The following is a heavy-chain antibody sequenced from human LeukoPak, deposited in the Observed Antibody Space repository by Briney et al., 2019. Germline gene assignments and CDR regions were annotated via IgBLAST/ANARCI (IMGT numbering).Heavy chain of an antibody. D-gene: IGHD2-8*01. CDR1: GTSISSSY. J-gene: IGHJ5*02. Sequence: SETLSLTCTVSGTSISSSYWNWIRQPPGKGLEWIGYISKSGSTLYNPSLKRRLSISIDMATNLFSLKLSSVTAADTAVYYCARDSMFATNWYDPWGQGTLVTVSS. CDR2: ISKSGST. V-gene: IGHV4-59*01. CDR3: ARDSMFATNWYDP.